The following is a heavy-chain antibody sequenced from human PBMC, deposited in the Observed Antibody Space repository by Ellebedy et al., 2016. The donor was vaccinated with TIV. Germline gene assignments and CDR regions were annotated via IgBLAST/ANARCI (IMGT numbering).Heavy chain of an antibody. D-gene: IGHD6-6*01. Sequence: PGGSLRLSCAASGLTFSNYWMHWVRQAPGKGLEWVSHISSDGSYTPYADSVKGRFTISRGNANNTLYLQMNSLRADDTSVYYCVIDRPGSSANADYWGQGTLVTVSS. CDR2: ISSDGSYT. J-gene: IGHJ4*02. CDR3: VIDRPGSSANADY. V-gene: IGHV3-74*01. CDR1: GLTFSNYW.